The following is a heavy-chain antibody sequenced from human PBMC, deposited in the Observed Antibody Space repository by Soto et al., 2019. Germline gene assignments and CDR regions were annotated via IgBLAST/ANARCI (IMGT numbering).Heavy chain of an antibody. CDR3: ARSVAVPGAHIDY. CDR2: VYYTGST. V-gene: IGHV4-59*01. J-gene: IGHJ4*02. D-gene: IGHD6-19*01. CDR1: GGSISGSY. Sequence: SEILSLTCSVSGGSISGSYWSWIRQSPGKGLEWLGYVYYTGSTNYSPSLRSRVSISVDTSKNEFSLRLSSVTAADTAVYFCARSVAVPGAHIDYWGQGTQVTVSS.